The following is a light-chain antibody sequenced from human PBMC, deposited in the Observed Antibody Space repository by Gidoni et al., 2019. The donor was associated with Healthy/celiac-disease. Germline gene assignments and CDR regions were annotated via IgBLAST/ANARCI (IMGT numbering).Light chain of an antibody. Sequence: IVLTQSPATLSLSPGERATLSCRASQSVSSYLAWYQQKPGQAPRLLIYDASNRATGIPARFSCSWSGTDFTLTISSLEPEDFAVYYCQQRSNWPPYTFGQGTKLEIK. CDR3: QQRSNWPPYT. V-gene: IGKV3-11*01. J-gene: IGKJ2*01. CDR1: QSVSSY. CDR2: DAS.